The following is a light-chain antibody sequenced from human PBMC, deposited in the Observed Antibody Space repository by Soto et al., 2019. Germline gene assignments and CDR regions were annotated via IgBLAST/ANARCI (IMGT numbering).Light chain of an antibody. Sequence: EIVMTQSPATLSVSPGERVTLSCRASQSVSSSYLTWYQQKPGQAPRLLIYDASNRATGIPARFSGSGSGTDFTLTISSLEPEDFAVFYCQQRSNWPLITFGQGTRLEIK. V-gene: IGKV3D-20*02. J-gene: IGKJ5*01. CDR3: QQRSNWPLIT. CDR2: DAS. CDR1: QSVSSSY.